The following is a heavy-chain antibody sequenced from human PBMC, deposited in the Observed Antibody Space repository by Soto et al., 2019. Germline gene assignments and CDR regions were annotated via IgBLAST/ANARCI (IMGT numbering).Heavy chain of an antibody. V-gene: IGHV4-59*01. D-gene: IGHD2-15*01. CDR2: LYYSGNT. J-gene: IGHJ4*02. CDR1: GGSISPFY. Sequence: SETLSLTCTVSGGSISPFYWSWVRQPPGKGLEWIGYLYYSGNTNYNPSLKSLVTISVDASKNQVSLRLTSVTAADTAVYYCARVGGVAARSFDYWGQGTVVTVSS. CDR3: ARVGGVAARSFDY.